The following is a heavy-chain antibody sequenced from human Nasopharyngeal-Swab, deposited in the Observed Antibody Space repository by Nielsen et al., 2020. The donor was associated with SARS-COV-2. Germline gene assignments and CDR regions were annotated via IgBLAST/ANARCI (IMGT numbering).Heavy chain of an antibody. D-gene: IGHD3-10*01. V-gene: IGHV3-43*02. CDR3: AKDTGYYGSGSQAARYYYYYGMDV. CDR2: ISGDGGST. J-gene: IGHJ6*02. Sequence: GESLKISCAASGFTFDDYAMHWVRQAPGKGLEWVSLISGDGGSTYYADSVKGRFTISRDNSKNSLYLQMNSLRAEDTALYYCAKDTGYYGSGSQAARYYYYYGMDVWGQGTTVTVSS. CDR1: GFTFDDYA.